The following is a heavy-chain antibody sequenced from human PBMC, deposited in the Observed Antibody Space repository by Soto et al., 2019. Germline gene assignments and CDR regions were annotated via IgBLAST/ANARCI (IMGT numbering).Heavy chain of an antibody. V-gene: IGHV1-46*01. Sequence: ASLKDSCKASGYTFTTYYMHWVRQAPGQGLEWMGIINPSSGGTTYAQKFQGRVTMTGDTSTSTVYMELSSLRSEDTAMYYCAREGHCGGDCYPDYWGQGTLVTVSS. D-gene: IGHD2-21*02. CDR3: AREGHCGGDCYPDY. CDR1: GYTFTTYY. CDR2: INPSSGGT. J-gene: IGHJ4*02.